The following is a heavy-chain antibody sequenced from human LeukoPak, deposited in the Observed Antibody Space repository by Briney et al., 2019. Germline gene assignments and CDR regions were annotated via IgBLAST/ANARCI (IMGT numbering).Heavy chain of an antibody. J-gene: IGHJ4*02. D-gene: IGHD4-17*01. CDR2: IYSGGST. Sequence: GGSLRLSCAARGFSVSGQYMNWVRQAPGKGLEWVSVIYSGGSTYYADSVRGRFTISRDNSKNTLYLQMNSLRAEDTAVYYCARTGGYYGYYFDYWGQGTLVTVSS. V-gene: IGHV3-53*01. CDR3: ARTGGYYGYYFDY. CDR1: GFSVSGQY.